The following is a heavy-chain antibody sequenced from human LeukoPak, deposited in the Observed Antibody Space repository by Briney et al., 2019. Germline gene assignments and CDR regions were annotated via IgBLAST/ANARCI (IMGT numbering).Heavy chain of an antibody. CDR2: INEYGSTT. D-gene: IGHD3-10*01. CDR3: ARYVAGSGSR. V-gene: IGHV3-74*01. Sequence: GGSLRLSCEASGFTFSIYWMHWVRQVPGKGLVWVSRINEYGSTTNYADSVKDRFIISRDNAKNTLYLQMNSLRAEDSAVYYCARYVAGSGSRWGQGTLVTVSS. CDR1: GFTFSIYW. J-gene: IGHJ4*02.